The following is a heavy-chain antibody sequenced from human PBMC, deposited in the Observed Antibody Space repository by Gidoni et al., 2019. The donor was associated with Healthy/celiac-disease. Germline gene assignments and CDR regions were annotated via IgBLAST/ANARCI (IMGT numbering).Heavy chain of an antibody. CDR1: GGSFSGYY. V-gene: IGHV4-34*01. J-gene: IGHJ5*02. D-gene: IGHD3-3*01. CDR3: ARGPRVARHNWFDP. CDR2: INHSGST. Sequence: QVQLQQWGAGLLKPSEPLSLTCAVYGGSFSGYYWSWIRQPPGKGLEWLGEINHSGSTNYNPSLKSRVTISVDTSKNQFSLKLSSVTAADTAVYYCARGPRVARHNWFDPWGQGTLVTVSS.